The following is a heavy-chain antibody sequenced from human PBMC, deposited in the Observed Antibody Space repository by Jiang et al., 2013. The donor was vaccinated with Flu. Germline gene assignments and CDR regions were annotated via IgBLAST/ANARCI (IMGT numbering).Heavy chain of an antibody. CDR2: INPNSGGT. J-gene: IGHJ6*02. Sequence: LVESGAEVKKPGASVKVSCKASGYTFTGYYMHWVRQAPGQGLEWMGWINPNSGGTNYAQKFQGWVTMTRDTSISTAYMELSRLRSDDTAVYYCARTSIVVVPAATLGSYGMDVWGQGTTVTVSS. V-gene: IGHV1-2*04. CDR3: ARTSIVVVPAATLGSYGMDV. D-gene: IGHD2-2*01. CDR1: GYTFTGYY.